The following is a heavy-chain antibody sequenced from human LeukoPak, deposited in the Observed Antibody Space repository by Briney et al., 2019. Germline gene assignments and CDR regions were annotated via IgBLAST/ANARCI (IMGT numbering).Heavy chain of an antibody. V-gene: IGHV3-30*04. CDR2: ISYDESNK. CDR3: WGSTSSNFDY. CDR1: GFTFSSYA. J-gene: IGHJ4*02. Sequence: GGSLRLSCAASGFTFSSYAMHWVRQAPGKGLEWVAVISYDESNKYYADSVKGRFTISRDNSKNTLYLQMNSLRAEDTAVYYCWGSTSSNFDYWGQGTLVTVSS. D-gene: IGHD2-2*01.